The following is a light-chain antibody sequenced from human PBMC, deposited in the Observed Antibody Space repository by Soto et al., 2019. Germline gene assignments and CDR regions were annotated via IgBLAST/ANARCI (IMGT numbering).Light chain of an antibody. V-gene: IGKV1-5*03. CDR2: KAS. Sequence: DIQMTQSPSTLSASVGDRVTITCRASQSINTWLAWYQQKAGKAPNLLIYKASSLENGVTTRFGGSGYGTEFTITISSLQPDDVATYYCQQYDNYHWTFGQGTKVEIK. CDR3: QQYDNYHWT. J-gene: IGKJ1*01. CDR1: QSINTW.